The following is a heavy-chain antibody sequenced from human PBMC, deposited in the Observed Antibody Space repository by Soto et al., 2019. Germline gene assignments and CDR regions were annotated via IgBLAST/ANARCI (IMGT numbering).Heavy chain of an antibody. V-gene: IGHV3-20*04. D-gene: IGHD3-22*01. CDR2: INWNGGRT. J-gene: IGHJ3*02. CDR3: ARGHGTYYYDSSGYRDAFDI. Sequence: LRLSCAASGFTFDDYGMSWVRQAPGKGLEWVSGINWNGGRTGYADSVKGRFTISRDNAKNSLYLQMNSLRAEDTALYYCARGHGTYYYDSSGYRDAFDIWGQGTMVTVSS. CDR1: GFTFDDYG.